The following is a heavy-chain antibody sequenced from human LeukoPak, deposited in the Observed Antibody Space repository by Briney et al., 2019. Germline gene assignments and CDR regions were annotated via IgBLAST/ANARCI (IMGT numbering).Heavy chain of an antibody. V-gene: IGHV3-30*02. CDR1: GFTFSGYG. J-gene: IGHJ6*03. Sequence: GGSLRLSCAASGFTFSGYGMHWVRQAPGKGLEWVAFIRYDGSSKYYADSVKGRFTISRDNSKNTLYLQMNSLRAEDTAVYYCAKGPLVLRFLEWLPPDYYYYYMDVWGKGTTVTVSS. CDR3: AKGPLVLRFLEWLPPDYYYYYMDV. D-gene: IGHD3-3*01. CDR2: IRYDGSSK.